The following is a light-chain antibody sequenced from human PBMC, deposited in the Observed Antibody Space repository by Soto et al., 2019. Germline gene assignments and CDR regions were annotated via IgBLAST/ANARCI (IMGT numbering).Light chain of an antibody. CDR1: SSDVGGYNY. CDR3: SSHAGSSVV. CDR2: DVT. Sequence: QSVLTQPRSVSGSPGQSVTISCTGTSSDVGGYNYVSWYQQHPGKAPKLMIYDVTTRPSGVPDRFSGSKSGNTASLTISGLQAEDGADYYCSSHAGSSVVFGTGTKVTVL. J-gene: IGLJ1*01. V-gene: IGLV2-11*01.